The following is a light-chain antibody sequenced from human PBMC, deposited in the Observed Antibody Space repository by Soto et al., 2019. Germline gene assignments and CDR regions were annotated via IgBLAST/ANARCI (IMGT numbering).Light chain of an antibody. J-gene: IGLJ2*01. V-gene: IGLV2-14*01. CDR1: SSDVGGYDN. CDR2: DVS. CDR3: FSFSSISTRI. Sequence: QSALTQPASVSGSPGQSITISCTGTSSDVGGYDNVSWYQQHPGKAPKLIIYDVSNRPSGVSNRFSGSKSGNTASLTISGLQAEDEADYYCFSFSSISTRIFGGGTKLTVL.